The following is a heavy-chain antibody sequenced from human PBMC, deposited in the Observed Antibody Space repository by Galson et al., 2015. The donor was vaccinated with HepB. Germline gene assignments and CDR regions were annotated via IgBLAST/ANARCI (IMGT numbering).Heavy chain of an antibody. D-gene: IGHD6-19*01. Sequence: SLRLSCAASGFTFDDYAMHWVRQAPGKGLEWVSGISWNSGSIGYADSVKGRFTISRDNAKNSLYLQMNSLRAEDTALYYCAKDMAVAGTSGMDVWGQGTTVTVSS. V-gene: IGHV3-9*01. CDR2: ISWNSGSI. J-gene: IGHJ6*02. CDR1: GFTFDDYA. CDR3: AKDMAVAGTSGMDV.